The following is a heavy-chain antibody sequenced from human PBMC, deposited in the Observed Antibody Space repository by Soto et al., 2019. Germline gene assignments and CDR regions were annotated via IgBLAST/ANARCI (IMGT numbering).Heavy chain of an antibody. D-gene: IGHD6-19*01. CDR1: AFTVRSNY. Sequence: EVQLVETGGGLIQPGGSLRLSCAASAFTVRSNYMSWVRQAPGKGLEWVSTISSDGGTYYTDSVKGRFAISRDNSKHTLYLQMNSLTAEDTAVYYCARDVMSVAGSADYWGQGTLVTVSS. V-gene: IGHV3-53*02. J-gene: IGHJ4*02. CDR3: ARDVMSVAGSADY. CDR2: ISSDGGT.